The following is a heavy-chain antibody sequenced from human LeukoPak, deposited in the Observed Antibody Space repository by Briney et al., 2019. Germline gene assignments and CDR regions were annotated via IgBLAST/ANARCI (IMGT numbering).Heavy chain of an antibody. J-gene: IGHJ4*02. CDR1: GGSISSSSYY. CDR3: ARGPGYCSSTSCRLDY. Sequence: SETLSLTCTVSGGSISSSSYYWGWIRQPPGKGLEWIGSIYYSGSTYYNPSLKSRVTISVDTSKNQFSLKLSSVTAADTAVYYCARGPGYCSSTSCRLDYWGQGTLVTVSS. D-gene: IGHD2-2*01. V-gene: IGHV4-39*01. CDR2: IYYSGST.